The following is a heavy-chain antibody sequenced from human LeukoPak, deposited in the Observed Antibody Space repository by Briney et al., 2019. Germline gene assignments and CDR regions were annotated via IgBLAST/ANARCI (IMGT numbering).Heavy chain of an antibody. CDR2: INPNSGGT. D-gene: IGHD6-13*01. CDR3: ARKSIAAAGTVGMDV. CDR1: GYTFTDYY. V-gene: IGHV1-2*02. J-gene: IGHJ6*02. Sequence: ASVKVSCKASGYTFTDYYMHWVRQAPGQGLEWMGWINPNSGGTDYAQRFQGRVTMTRDTSISTAYMELSRLRSDDTAVYYCARKSIAAAGTVGMDVWGQGTTVTVSS.